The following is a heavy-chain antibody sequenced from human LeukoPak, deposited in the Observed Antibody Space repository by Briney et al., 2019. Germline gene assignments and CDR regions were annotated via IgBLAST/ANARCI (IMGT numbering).Heavy chain of an antibody. CDR3: ARVGFGEMATIYGY. CDR2: ISSNGGST. D-gene: IGHD5-24*01. V-gene: IGHV3-64*01. J-gene: IGHJ4*02. Sequence: GGSLRLSCAASGFTFSSYAMHCVRQAPGKGLEYVSPISSNGGSTYYANSVKGRFTISRDNSKNTLYLQMGSLRAEDMAVYCCARVGFGEMATIYGYWGQGTLVTVSS. CDR1: GFTFSSYA.